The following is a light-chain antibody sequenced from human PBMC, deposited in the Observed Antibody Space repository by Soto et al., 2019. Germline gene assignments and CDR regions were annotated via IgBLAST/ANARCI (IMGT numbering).Light chain of an antibody. V-gene: IGLV2-8*01. CDR2: EVS. CDR3: SSYAGSNNWV. CDR1: SSDVGGFHY. J-gene: IGLJ3*02. Sequence: QSALTQPPSASGSPGQSVTISCTGTSSDVGGFHYVSWYQQYPGKAPKLMIFEVSKRPSGVPDRFSGSKSGNTASLTVSGLQAEDEADYYCSSYAGSNNWVFGGGTKVTVL.